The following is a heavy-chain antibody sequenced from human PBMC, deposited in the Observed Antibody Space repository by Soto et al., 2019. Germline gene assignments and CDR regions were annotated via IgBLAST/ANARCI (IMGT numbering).Heavy chain of an antibody. Sequence: EVQLVESGGGLVQPGESLRLSCAASGFTFDYYWMHWVRQAPGKGLVWVSRIHSDGTSTTYADSVKGRFTISRDNAKNTVSLQMNSLRGEDTAVYYCARGDRGALDLWGQVTVLTASS. CDR2: IHSDGTST. CDR3: ARGDRGALDL. D-gene: IGHD1-26*01. V-gene: IGHV3-74*01. J-gene: IGHJ3*01. CDR1: GFTFDYYW.